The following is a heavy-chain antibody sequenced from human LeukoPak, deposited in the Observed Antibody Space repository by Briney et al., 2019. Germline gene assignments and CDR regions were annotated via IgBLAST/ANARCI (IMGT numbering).Heavy chain of an antibody. CDR3: ARGDNYYDSSGYYAY. J-gene: IGHJ4*02. Sequence: SETLSLTCTVSGGSISSYYWSWIRQPPGKGLEWIGYIYYSGSTNYNPSPKSRVTISVDTSKNQFSLKLSSVTAADTAVYYCARGDNYYDSSGYYAYWGQGTLVTVSP. CDR1: GGSISSYY. V-gene: IGHV4-59*01. CDR2: IYYSGST. D-gene: IGHD3-22*01.